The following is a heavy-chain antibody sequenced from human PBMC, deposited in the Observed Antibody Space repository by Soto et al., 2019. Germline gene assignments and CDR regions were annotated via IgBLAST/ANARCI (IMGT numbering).Heavy chain of an antibody. Sequence: GGSLRLSCAASGFTVSSNYMSWVRQAPEKGLEWVSVIFSGGSTYYADSVKGRFTISRDNSKNTLYLQMNSLRAEDTAAYYCARDDYPYYDDSSGYHFDYWGQGALVTVSS. CDR1: GFTVSSNY. CDR3: ARDDYPYYDDSSGYHFDY. CDR2: IFSGGST. V-gene: IGHV3-66*01. J-gene: IGHJ4*02. D-gene: IGHD3-22*01.